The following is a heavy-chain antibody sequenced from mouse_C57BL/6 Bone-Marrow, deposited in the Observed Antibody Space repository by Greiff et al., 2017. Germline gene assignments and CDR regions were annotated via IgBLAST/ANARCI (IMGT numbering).Heavy chain of an antibody. V-gene: IGHV7-1*01. J-gene: IGHJ2*01. CDR3: ARDLGRGYFDY. Sequence: EVKLMESGGGLVQSGRSLRLSCATSGFTFSDFYMEWVRQAPGKGLEWIAASRNKANDYTTEYSASVKGRFIDSRDTSQSILYLQMNALRAEDTAIYYCARDLGRGYFDYWGQGTTLTVSS. CDR1: GFTFSDFY. CDR2: SRNKANDYTT. D-gene: IGHD4-1*01.